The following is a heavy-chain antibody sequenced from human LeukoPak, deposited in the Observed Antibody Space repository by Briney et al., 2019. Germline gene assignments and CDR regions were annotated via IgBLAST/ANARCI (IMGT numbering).Heavy chain of an antibody. D-gene: IGHD3-16*01. CDR2: IYSGGST. V-gene: IGHV3-53*01. CDR3: ARGLGGDY. CDR1: GFTFSSYY. J-gene: IGHJ4*02. Sequence: GGPLRLSCVVSGFTFSSYYMSWVRQAPGKGLEWVSVIYSGGSTYYADSVKGRFTISRDNSKNTLYLQMNSLRAEDTAVYYCARGLGGDYWGQGTLVTVSS.